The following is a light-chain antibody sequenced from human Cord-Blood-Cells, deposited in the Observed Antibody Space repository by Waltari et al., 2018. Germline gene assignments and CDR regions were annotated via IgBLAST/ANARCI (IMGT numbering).Light chain of an antibody. CDR1: SSDVGSYNL. Sequence: QSALTQPASVSGSPGQSITISCTGPSSDVGSYNLGSWYQQHPGKAPKLMIYEVSKRPSGVSNRFSGSKSGNTASLTISGLQAEDEADYYCCSYAGSSTVFGGGTKLTVL. J-gene: IGLJ2*01. V-gene: IGLV2-23*02. CDR2: EVS. CDR3: CSYAGSSTV.